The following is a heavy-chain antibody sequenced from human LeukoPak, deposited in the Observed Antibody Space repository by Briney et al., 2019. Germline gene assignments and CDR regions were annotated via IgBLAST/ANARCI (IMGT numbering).Heavy chain of an antibody. CDR2: IIPIFGTA. CDR1: GGTFSSYA. Sequence: SVKVSCKASGGTFSSYAISWVRQAPGQGLEWMGGIIPIFGTANYAQKFQGRVTITTDESTSTAYMELSSLRSEDTAVYYCAGGGATTPFAFDIWGQGTMVTVSS. V-gene: IGHV1-69*05. J-gene: IGHJ3*02. CDR3: AGGGATTPFAFDI. D-gene: IGHD1-26*01.